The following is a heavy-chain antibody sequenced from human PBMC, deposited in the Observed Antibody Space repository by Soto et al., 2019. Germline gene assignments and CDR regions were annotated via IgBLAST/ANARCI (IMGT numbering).Heavy chain of an antibody. CDR3: ARDDDHGSTWDLAS. Sequence: QVQLVQSGGGVVQPGRSLRLSCAASGFNFNTYFMHWVRQAPGKGLEWVAMIFPNGRDREYADSVKGRFTISRYKSINRMYLQMDSLRPEDTAVYFCARDDDHGSTWDLASWGQGAVVTVSS. V-gene: IGHV3-30*13. CDR2: IFPNGRDR. CDR1: GFNFNTYF. J-gene: IGHJ5*02. D-gene: IGHD1-26*01.